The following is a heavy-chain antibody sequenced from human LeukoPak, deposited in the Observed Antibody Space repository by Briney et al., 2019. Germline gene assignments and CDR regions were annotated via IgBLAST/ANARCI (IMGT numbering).Heavy chain of an antibody. V-gene: IGHV3-30*03. J-gene: IGHJ4*02. Sequence: GGSLRLSCAASGVTFSTYGMHWVRQAPGKGLEWVAVISDDGSNKYYADSVKGRFTISRDNSKNTLYLQMNSLRAEDTAVYYCARRAGAYSHPYDYWGQGTLVTVSS. CDR1: GVTFSTYG. D-gene: IGHD4/OR15-4a*01. CDR3: ARRAGAYSHPYDY. CDR2: ISDDGSNK.